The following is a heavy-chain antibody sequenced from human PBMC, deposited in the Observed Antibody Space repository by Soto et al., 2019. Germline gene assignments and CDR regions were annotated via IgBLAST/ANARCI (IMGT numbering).Heavy chain of an antibody. CDR3: AKDRPTSIAAAGTTRPGWFDP. CDR1: GFTFSSYA. CDR2: ISGSGGST. J-gene: IGHJ5*02. D-gene: IGHD6-13*01. V-gene: IGHV3-23*01. Sequence: GVLRLSCAASGFTFSSYAMSWVRQAPGKGLEWVSAISGSGGSTYYADSVKGRFTISRDNSKDTLYLQMNSLRAEDTAVYYCAKDRPTSIAAAGTTRPGWFDPWGQGTLVTVSS.